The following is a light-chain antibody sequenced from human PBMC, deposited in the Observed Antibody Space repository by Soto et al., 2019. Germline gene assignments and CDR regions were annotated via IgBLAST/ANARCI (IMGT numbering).Light chain of an antibody. Sequence: VLTQSPATLSLSPGERATLSCRASQSVSSNLAWYQQKPGQAPRLLIYGTSSRATGIPDRFSGSGSGTDFTLTISRLEPEDFAVYYCQQSDTFGQRTRLAI. J-gene: IGKJ5*01. CDR1: QSVSSN. V-gene: IGKV3-20*01. CDR3: QQSDT. CDR2: GTS.